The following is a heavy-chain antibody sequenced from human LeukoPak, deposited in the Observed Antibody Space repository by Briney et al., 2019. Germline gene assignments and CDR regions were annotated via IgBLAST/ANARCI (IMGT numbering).Heavy chain of an antibody. Sequence: SETLSLTCTVSGGSISSYYWSWIRQPPGKGLEWIGYIYYSGSTNYDPSLKSRVTISVDTSKNQFSLKLSSVTAADTAVYYCARHLRELDYWGQGTLVTVSS. CDR2: IYYSGST. CDR3: ARHLRELDY. J-gene: IGHJ4*02. CDR1: GGSISSYY. V-gene: IGHV4-59*08.